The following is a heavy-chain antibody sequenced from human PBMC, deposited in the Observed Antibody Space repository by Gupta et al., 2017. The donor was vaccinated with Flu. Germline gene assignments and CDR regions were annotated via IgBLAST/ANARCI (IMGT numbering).Heavy chain of an antibody. V-gene: IGHV3-21*01. J-gene: IGHJ4*02. D-gene: IGHD1-26*01. CDR3: ARDKWEPSTRIDY. Sequence: VRGRFTISRDNTENKLYLQMNSLGAEDTALYFCARDKWEPSTRIDYWGQGTLVAVSS.